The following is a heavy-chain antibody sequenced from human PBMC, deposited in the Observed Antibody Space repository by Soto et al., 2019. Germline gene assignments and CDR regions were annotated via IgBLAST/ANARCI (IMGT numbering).Heavy chain of an antibody. J-gene: IGHJ3*02. D-gene: IGHD3-9*01. Sequence: PSETLSLTCTVSGGSVSSGSYYWSWIRQPPGKGLEWIGYIYYSGSTNYNPSLKSRVTISVDTSKNQFSLKLSSVTAADTAVYYCAREGFLTGYPIYAFDIWGQGTMVTVSS. CDR3: AREGFLTGYPIYAFDI. CDR1: GGSVSSGSYY. V-gene: IGHV4-61*01. CDR2: IYYSGST.